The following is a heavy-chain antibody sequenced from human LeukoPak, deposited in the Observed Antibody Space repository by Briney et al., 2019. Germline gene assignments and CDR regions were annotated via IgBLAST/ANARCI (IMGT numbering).Heavy chain of an antibody. Sequence: GGSLRLSCAASGFTFSSYAMHWVRQAPGKGLEWVAFIRYDGSNKYYADSVKGRFTISRDNSKNTLYLQMNSLRAEDTAVYYCANLELERSDAFDIWGQGTMATVSS. CDR3: ANLELERSDAFDI. CDR2: IRYDGSNK. J-gene: IGHJ3*02. CDR1: GFTFSSYA. D-gene: IGHD1-1*01. V-gene: IGHV3-30*02.